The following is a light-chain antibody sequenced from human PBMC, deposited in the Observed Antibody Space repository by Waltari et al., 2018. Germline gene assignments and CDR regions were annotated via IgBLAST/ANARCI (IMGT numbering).Light chain of an antibody. Sequence: EIVLTQSPGTLSLSPGEGATLSCRASQSIINNYLAWYQQRPGQAPRLLFYDASSRATGIPDRFSGSGSETDFTLTISRLEPEDFALYFCQQHGSFPQTFGQGTKVEIK. J-gene: IGKJ1*01. CDR2: DAS. CDR1: QSIINNY. V-gene: IGKV3-20*01. CDR3: QQHGSFPQT.